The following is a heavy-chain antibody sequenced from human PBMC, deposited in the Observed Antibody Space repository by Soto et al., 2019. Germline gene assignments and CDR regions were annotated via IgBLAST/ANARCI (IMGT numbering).Heavy chain of an antibody. CDR2: IKHDGSVQ. J-gene: IGHJ4*02. CDR3: ARAPYSNAWYRFDL. V-gene: IGHV3-7*03. Sequence: QRVESGGGLVQPGGSLRLSCEASGFTFSGYWMSWVRQAPGKGLEWVADIKHDGSVQYYVHSVKGRLTISRDNAKKQLYLQMNGLRAEDTALYYCARAPYSNAWYRFDLWGQGTLVTVSS. D-gene: IGHD4-4*01. CDR1: GFTFSGYW.